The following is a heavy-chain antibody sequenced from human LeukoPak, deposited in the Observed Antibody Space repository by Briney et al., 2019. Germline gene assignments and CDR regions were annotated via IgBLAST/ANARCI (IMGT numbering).Heavy chain of an antibody. CDR1: GFTFRSYP. J-gene: IGHJ4*02. D-gene: IGHD6-19*01. Sequence: GGSLRLSCAASGFTFRSYPMSWVRQAPGKGLEWVSAISSSGGSTYYADSVKGRFTLSRDNSKNTLYLQMKSLRAEDTALYYCAKDHRLGSGFDYWGQGTLVTVSS. CDR3: AKDHRLGSGFDY. CDR2: ISSSGGST. V-gene: IGHV3-23*01.